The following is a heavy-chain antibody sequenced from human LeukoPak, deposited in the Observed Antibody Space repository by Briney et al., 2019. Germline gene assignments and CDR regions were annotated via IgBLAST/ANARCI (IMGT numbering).Heavy chain of an antibody. V-gene: IGHV3-7*01. D-gene: IGHD1-26*01. CDR2: IRQDGSGK. CDR1: GFTFSSYW. CDR3: ASRDGSYGY. J-gene: IGHJ4*02. Sequence: GESLRLSCAASGFTFSSYWMTWVRQAPGKGLEWVANIRQDGSGKYYVASVKGRFTISRDNAKNSLYLQMNSLRAEDTAAYYCASRDGSYGYWGQGTLVTVSS.